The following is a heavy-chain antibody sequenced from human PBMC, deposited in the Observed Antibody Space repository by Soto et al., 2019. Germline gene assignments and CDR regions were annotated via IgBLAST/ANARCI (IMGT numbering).Heavy chain of an antibody. CDR3: ATLLGFSSGGSWYSHVADY. D-gene: IGHD2-8*02. CDR2: IDGGGTT. CDR1: GYTFSSRA. J-gene: IGHJ4*02. Sequence: EVHLWESGGDLVQPGGSLRVSCVGSGYTFSSRAMSWVRQAPEKGLEWVSGIDGGGTTDYADSVKGRFTISRDNSQDTLYLQMNSLRAEDTAVYYCATLLGFSSGGSWYSHVADYWGQGTLVTVSS. V-gene: IGHV3-23*01.